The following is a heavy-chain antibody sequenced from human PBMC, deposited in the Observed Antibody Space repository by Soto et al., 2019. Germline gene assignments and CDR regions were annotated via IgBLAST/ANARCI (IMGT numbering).Heavy chain of an antibody. D-gene: IGHD6-13*01. Sequence: AASVKVSCKASGYTFTSYGIGWVRQAPGQGLEWMGWISAYNGNTNYAQKLQGRVTMTTDTSTSTAYMELSSLKHDDTAVYYCAREVAADGTFREDVFDIWGQGTLVTV. CDR1: GYTFTSYG. CDR2: ISAYNGNT. CDR3: AREVAADGTFREDVFDI. V-gene: IGHV1-18*01. J-gene: IGHJ3*02.